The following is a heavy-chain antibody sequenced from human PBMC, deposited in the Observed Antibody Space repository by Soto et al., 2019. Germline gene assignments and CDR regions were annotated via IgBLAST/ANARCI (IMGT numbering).Heavy chain of an antibody. Sequence: GPALVSPTQTLTLPCSLSGFSLSAYVVLVIWFRQPPGETLEWLALIHWNDDKRYSPYLKSRLTITKDTSKNQVVLTLTNLDPLDTGTYFCAHTKDSSGFLTSWGQGILVTVSS. CDR1: GFSLSAYVVL. CDR2: IHWNDDK. V-gene: IGHV2-5*01. CDR3: AHTKDSSGFLTS. J-gene: IGHJ5*02. D-gene: IGHD3-22*01.